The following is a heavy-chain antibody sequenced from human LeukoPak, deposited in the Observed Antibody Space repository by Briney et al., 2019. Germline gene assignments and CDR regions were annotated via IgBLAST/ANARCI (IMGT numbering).Heavy chain of an antibody. Sequence: SETLSLTCTVSGGSISSYYWSWIRQPAGKGLEWIGRIYTSGSTNYNPSLKSRVTMSVDTSKNQFSLKPSSVTAADTAVYYCARESLGYCSSTSCRNRFYYYYYYMDVWGKGTTVTVSS. D-gene: IGHD2-2*01. V-gene: IGHV4-4*07. CDR2: IYTSGST. J-gene: IGHJ6*03. CDR3: ARESLGYCSSTSCRNRFYYYYYYMDV. CDR1: GGSISSYY.